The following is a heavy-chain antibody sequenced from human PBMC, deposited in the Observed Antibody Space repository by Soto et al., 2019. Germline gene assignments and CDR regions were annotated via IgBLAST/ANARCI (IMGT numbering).Heavy chain of an antibody. D-gene: IGHD2-21*02. CDR2: IWYDGINK. V-gene: IGHV3-33*01. Sequence: AGGSLRLSCAASGFTFSSYGRHWVRQAPGKGLEWVAVIWYDGINKYYADSVKGRFTISRYNSKNTLYLQMKRLRAEDTAVYYCARRYLPEGYCGGHCYPHGMDVWGQGTTVTVSS. CDR3: ARRYLPEGYCGGHCYPHGMDV. J-gene: IGHJ6*02. CDR1: GFTFSSYG.